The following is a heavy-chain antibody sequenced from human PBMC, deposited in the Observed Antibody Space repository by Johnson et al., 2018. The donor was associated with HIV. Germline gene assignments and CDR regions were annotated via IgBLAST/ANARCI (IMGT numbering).Heavy chain of an antibody. CDR2: MSFDGNNR. CDR1: GFTFSSYA. CDR3: ARDSSNSFRFEMYAFDI. V-gene: IGHV3-30-3*01. Sequence: QVRLVESGGGVVQPGRSLRLSCAASGFTFSSYAMHWVRQAPGKGLEWVAVMSFDGNNRYYADSVKGRFTISRDNSKNTLYLQMNSLRPEDTAVYYCARDSSNSFRFEMYAFDIWGQGTMVTVSS. D-gene: IGHD6-6*01. J-gene: IGHJ3*02.